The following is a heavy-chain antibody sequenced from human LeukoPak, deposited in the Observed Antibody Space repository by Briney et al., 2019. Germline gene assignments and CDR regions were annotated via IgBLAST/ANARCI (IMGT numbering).Heavy chain of an antibody. V-gene: IGHV3-30*04. Sequence: GGSLRLSCAASGFTFSTYAMHWVRQAPGKGLEGVGVISYDGSEKYYADSVRGRFTISRDNSKNTLYLQMSSLRPDDMAVYYCARGYSSGWKKWFAPWGQGTLVTVSS. J-gene: IGHJ5*02. D-gene: IGHD6-19*01. CDR2: ISYDGSEK. CDR3: ARGYSSGWKKWFAP. CDR1: GFTFSTYA.